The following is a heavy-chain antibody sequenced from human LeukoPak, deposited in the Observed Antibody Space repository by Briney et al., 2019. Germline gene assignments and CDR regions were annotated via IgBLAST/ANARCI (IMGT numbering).Heavy chain of an antibody. CDR2: ISGSGGST. CDR3: ARDFLSGPGMFGSPNI. J-gene: IGHJ3*02. CDR1: GFTFSSYG. V-gene: IGHV3-23*01. D-gene: IGHD3-3*01. Sequence: GGSLRLSCAASGFTFSSYGLNWVRQAPGKGLEWVSVISGSGGSTYYADSVKGRFTISRDNSKNTLYLQMNSLRAEDTAVYYCARDFLSGPGMFGSPNIWGQGTMVTVSS.